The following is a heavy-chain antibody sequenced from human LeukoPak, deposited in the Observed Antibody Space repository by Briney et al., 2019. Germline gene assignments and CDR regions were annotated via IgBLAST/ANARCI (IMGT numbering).Heavy chain of an antibody. V-gene: IGHV2-5*01. CDR1: GFSLSSPGVG. CDR2: VYWNDAK. CDR3: AQKDADTTMVPHY. J-gene: IGHJ4*02. Sequence: SGPTLVNPTQPLTLTCTCSGFSLSSPGVGVGWIRQPPGKALEWLALVYWNDAKRYSPSLRSRLTITKDSTQKQVVLTMTKMDPVDTATYYCAQKDADTTMVPHYWGQGILVAVSS. D-gene: IGHD5-18*01.